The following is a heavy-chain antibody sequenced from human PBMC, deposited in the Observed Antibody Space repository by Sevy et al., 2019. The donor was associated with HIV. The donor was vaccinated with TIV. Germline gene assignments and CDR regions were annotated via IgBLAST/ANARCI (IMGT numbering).Heavy chain of an antibody. D-gene: IGHD3-22*01. CDR2: IKQDESEK. V-gene: IGHV3-7*01. J-gene: IGHJ4*02. CDR1: GFTFSRYW. CDR3: ARAEQVTMLVVFGGLYFDS. Sequence: GGSLRLSCAASGFTFSRYWMTWVRQAPGKGLEWVANIKQDESEKYYVDSVKGRFTIPRDNAKNSLYLQMNSLRADDTAVYYCARAEQVTMLVVFGGLYFDSWGQGTLVTISS.